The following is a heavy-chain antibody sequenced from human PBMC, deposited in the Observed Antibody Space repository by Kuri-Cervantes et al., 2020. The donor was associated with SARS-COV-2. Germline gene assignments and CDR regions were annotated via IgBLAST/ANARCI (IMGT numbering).Heavy chain of an antibody. CDR1: RFTLSSYS. Sequence: SLTLSCAASRFTLSSYSMNWVRQAPGKGLEWVSSISSSSSYIYYADSVKGRFTIARDNAKNSLYLQMNSLRAADTAVYYCAREITMIVVVNGMDVWGQGTTVTVSS. CDR2: ISSSSSYI. V-gene: IGHV3-21*01. CDR3: AREITMIVVVNGMDV. D-gene: IGHD3-22*01. J-gene: IGHJ6*02.